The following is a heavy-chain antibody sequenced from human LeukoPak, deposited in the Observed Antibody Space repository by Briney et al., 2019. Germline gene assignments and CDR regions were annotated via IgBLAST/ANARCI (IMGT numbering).Heavy chain of an antibody. CDR2: INPNSGGT. Sequence: VSVKVSCKASGYTFTGYYMHWVRQAPGQGLEWMGWINPNSGGTNYAQKFQGRVTMTRDTSISTAYMELSRLRSDDTAVYYCARSTYCSSASCYWYYYYYMDVWGKGTTVTVSS. CDR3: ARSTYCSSASCYWYYYYYMDV. J-gene: IGHJ6*03. D-gene: IGHD2-2*01. V-gene: IGHV1-2*02. CDR1: GYTFTGYY.